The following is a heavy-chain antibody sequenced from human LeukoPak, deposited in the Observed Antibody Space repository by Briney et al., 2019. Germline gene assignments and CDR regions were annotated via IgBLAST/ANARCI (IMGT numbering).Heavy chain of an antibody. CDR3: ARDISGWLDY. CDR2: ISSSTIYI. CDR1: RSTFSSYS. Sequence: GGSLRLSCAASRSTFSSYSMSWVRQAPGKGLEWVSSISSSTIYIYYADSVKGRFTISRDNAKNSLYLQMNRLRAEDTAVYYCARDISGWLDYWGQGTLVTVSS. J-gene: IGHJ4*02. D-gene: IGHD6-19*01. V-gene: IGHV3-21*01.